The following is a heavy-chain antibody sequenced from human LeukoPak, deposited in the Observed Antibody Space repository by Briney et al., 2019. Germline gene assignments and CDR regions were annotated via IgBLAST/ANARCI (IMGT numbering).Heavy chain of an antibody. CDR1: GFTFSSYA. Sequence: PGGSLRLSCAASGFTFSSYAMSWFRQAPGKGLEWVSAISGSGGSTYYADSVKGRFTISRDNSKNTLYLQMNSLRAEDTAVYYCAKDIEDCSSTSCYTYWGQGTLVTVSS. V-gene: IGHV3-23*01. CDR2: ISGSGGST. J-gene: IGHJ4*02. D-gene: IGHD2-2*01. CDR3: AKDIEDCSSTSCYTY.